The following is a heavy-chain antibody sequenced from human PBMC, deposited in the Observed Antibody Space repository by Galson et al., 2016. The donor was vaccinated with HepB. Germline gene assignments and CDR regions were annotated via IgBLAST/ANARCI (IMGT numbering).Heavy chain of an antibody. D-gene: IGHD2-2*01. CDR1: GGSISSGSFY. CDR3: ARDPDPDSTSYNGMDV. V-gene: IGHV4-39*07. J-gene: IGHJ6*02. CDR2: IHSSGST. Sequence: ETLSLTCTVSGGSISSGSFYWGWIRQPPGKGLDWIGSIHSSGSTYYNPSLKSRVTMSVDTSKSQISLNLTSVTAADTAVYYCARDPDPDSTSYNGMDVWGQGTTVTVSS.